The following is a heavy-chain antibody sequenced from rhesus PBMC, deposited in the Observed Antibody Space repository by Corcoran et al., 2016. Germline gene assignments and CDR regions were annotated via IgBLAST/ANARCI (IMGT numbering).Heavy chain of an antibody. CDR2: ISYSVST. CDR1: GYSISSGYG. D-gene: IGHD1-44*02. CDR3: ARGYGGALYY. J-gene: IGHJ4*01. Sequence: QLQLQESGPGLVKPSETLSLTCAVSGYSISSGYGWSLVRQPPGMGLEWIGYISYSVSTSYNPSLKSRVTISRDTSKNQFSRKLSAVTAADTAVYYCARGYGGALYYWGQGVLVTVSS. V-gene: IGHV4-122*02.